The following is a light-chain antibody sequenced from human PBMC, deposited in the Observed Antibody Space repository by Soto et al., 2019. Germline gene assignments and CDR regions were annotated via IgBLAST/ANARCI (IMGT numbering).Light chain of an antibody. CDR3: QQYSNWPPWT. CDR2: RAS. V-gene: IGKV3-15*01. J-gene: IGKJ1*01. CDR1: QSLGGN. Sequence: EIVMTQSPATLAVSPGDTATLSCRASQSLGGNLAWYQQKPGQGPRLLIFRASNRATGVPARFSASGSGTEFTLTISGLQSEDFAIYYCQQYSNWPPWTFGPGTKVEIK.